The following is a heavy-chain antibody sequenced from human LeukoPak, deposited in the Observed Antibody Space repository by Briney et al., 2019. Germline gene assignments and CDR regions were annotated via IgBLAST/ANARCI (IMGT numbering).Heavy chain of an antibody. D-gene: IGHD3-22*01. Sequence: GASVTVSCKASGYTFTGCYMHWVRQAPGQGLEWMGWINPNSGGTNYAQKFQGRVTMTRDTPISTAYMELSRLRSDDTAVYYCARTEYYYDSSGYYLIFDYWGQGTLVTVSS. CDR3: ARTEYYYDSSGYYLIFDY. CDR1: GYTFTGCY. V-gene: IGHV1-2*02. CDR2: INPNSGGT. J-gene: IGHJ4*02.